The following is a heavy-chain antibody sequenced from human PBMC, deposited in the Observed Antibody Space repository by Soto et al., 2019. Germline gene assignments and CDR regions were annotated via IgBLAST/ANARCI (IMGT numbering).Heavy chain of an antibody. Sequence: GGSLRLSCAASGFTFSSFWMHWVRQAPGKGLVWVSRINSDGSSTSYADSVKGRFTISRDNSKNTLYLQMNTLRAEDTAVYYCAKVPRGWYYFDYWGQGTLVTVSS. D-gene: IGHD6-19*01. CDR2: INSDGSST. J-gene: IGHJ4*02. V-gene: IGHV3-74*01. CDR3: AKVPRGWYYFDY. CDR1: GFTFSSFW.